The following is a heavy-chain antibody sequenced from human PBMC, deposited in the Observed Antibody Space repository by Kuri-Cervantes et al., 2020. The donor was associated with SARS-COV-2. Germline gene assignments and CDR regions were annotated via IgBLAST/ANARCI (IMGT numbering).Heavy chain of an antibody. Sequence: ASVKVSCKASGYTFTGYYMHWVRQAPGQGLEWMGWINPNSGDTNYAQKFQGRVTMTRDTSISTAYMELSRLRSDDTAVYYCARAYLWSGYYTDYYMDVWGKGTTVTVSS. J-gene: IGHJ6*03. CDR3: ARAYLWSGYYTDYYMDV. CDR1: GYTFTGYY. V-gene: IGHV1-2*02. D-gene: IGHD3-3*01. CDR2: INPNSGDT.